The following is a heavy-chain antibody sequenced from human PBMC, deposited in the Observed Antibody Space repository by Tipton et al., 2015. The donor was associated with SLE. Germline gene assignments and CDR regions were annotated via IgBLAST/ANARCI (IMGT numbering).Heavy chain of an antibody. D-gene: IGHD3-16*01. Sequence: TLSLTCTVSGGSISNHYWSWIRQPPGKGLEWIGYVYYTGSTNYNPSLKSRVTISVDTSNNQFSLKLSSVTAADTAVYYCARDQVGVGDFDYWSQGTLVTVSS. CDR2: VYYTGST. CDR1: GGSISNHY. J-gene: IGHJ4*02. CDR3: ARDQVGVGDFDY. V-gene: IGHV4-59*11.